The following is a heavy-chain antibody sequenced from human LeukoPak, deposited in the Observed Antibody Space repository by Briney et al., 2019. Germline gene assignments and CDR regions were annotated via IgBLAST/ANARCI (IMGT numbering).Heavy chain of an antibody. CDR2: ISASGGST. J-gene: IGHJ4*02. CDR1: GFTFSSYA. V-gene: IGHV3-23*01. CDR3: AKLRDSSGNYEFDY. Sequence: PGGSLRLSCAASGFTFSSYAMSWVRQAPGKGLEWVSGISASGGSTYYADSVKGRFTISRDNSKNTLYVQMNSLRAEDTAVYYCAKLRDSSGNYEFDYWGQGALVTVSS. D-gene: IGHD1-26*01.